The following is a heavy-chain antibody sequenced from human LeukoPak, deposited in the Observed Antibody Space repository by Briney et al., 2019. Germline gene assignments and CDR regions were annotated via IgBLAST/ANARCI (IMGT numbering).Heavy chain of an antibody. CDR3: ARASSSSSWFDWFDP. CDR1: RFTFSDYY. Sequence: PGGSLRLSCAASRFTFSDYYMSWIRQAPGKGLEWVSYISSSGSTIYYADSVKGRFTISRDNAKNSLYLQMNSLRAEDTAVYYCARASSSSSWFDWFDPWGQGTLVTVSS. J-gene: IGHJ5*02. V-gene: IGHV3-11*01. CDR2: ISSSGSTI. D-gene: IGHD2-2*01.